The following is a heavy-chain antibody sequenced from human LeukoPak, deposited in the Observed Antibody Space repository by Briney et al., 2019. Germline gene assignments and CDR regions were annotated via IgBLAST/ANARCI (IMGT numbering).Heavy chain of an antibody. CDR1: GFTFSSYA. V-gene: IGHV3-30-3*01. Sequence: GGSLRPSCAASGFTFSSYAMHWVRQAPGKGLEWVAVISYDGSNKYYADSVKGRFTISRDNSKNTLYLQMNSLRAEDTAVYYCAREVSIVGATRHYYMDVWGKGTTVTVSS. CDR2: ISYDGSNK. CDR3: AREVSIVGATRHYYMDV. D-gene: IGHD1-26*01. J-gene: IGHJ6*03.